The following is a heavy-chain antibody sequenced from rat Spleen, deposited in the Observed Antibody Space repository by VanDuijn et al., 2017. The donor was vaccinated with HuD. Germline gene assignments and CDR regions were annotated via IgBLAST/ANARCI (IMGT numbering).Heavy chain of an antibody. CDR2: ISYDGSST. Sequence: EVQLVESGGGLVQPGRSMKLSCAASGFTFSDYYMAWVRQAPTKGLEWVATISYDGSSTYYRDSVKGRFTISRDDAKSTLFLRMDSLRSEDTATYYCARDSTYASLDYWGQGVTVTVSS. CDR3: ARDSTYASLDY. CDR1: GFTFSDYY. D-gene: IGHD1-2*01. V-gene: IGHV5-7*01. J-gene: IGHJ2*01.